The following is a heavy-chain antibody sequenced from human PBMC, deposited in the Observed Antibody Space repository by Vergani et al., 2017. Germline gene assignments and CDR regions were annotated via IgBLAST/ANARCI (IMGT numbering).Heavy chain of an antibody. J-gene: IGHJ5*01. D-gene: IGHD1-1*01. CDR1: GLTFSSHG. CDR2: IWYDGSNK. V-gene: IGHV3-33*01. Sequence: QVQLVESEGGVVQPGRSLTLSCVASGLTFSSHGMHWVRQAPGKGLEWVAVIWYDGSNKYYGDSVKGRFTISRDNSKNTLYLQMNSLRVEDTAVYYCARWGNEKRLDSWGQGTLVTVSS. CDR3: ARWGNEKRLDS.